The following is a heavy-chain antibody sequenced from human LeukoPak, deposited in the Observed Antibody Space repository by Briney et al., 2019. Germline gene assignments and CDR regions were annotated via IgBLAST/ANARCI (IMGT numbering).Heavy chain of an antibody. J-gene: IGHJ4*02. CDR1: YX. V-gene: IGHV3-7*01. D-gene: IGHD6-6*01. CDR2: XXXDGSEK. CDR3: ARAPITIAARPDGFDY. Sequence: YXXXXXRXXXGXGLEGXXXXXXDGSEKYYVDSVKGRFTISRDNAKNSLYLQMNSLRAEDTAVYYCARAPITIAARPDGFDYWGQGTLVTVSS.